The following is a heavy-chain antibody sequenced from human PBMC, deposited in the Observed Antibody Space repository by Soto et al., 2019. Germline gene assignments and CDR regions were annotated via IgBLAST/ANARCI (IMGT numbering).Heavy chain of an antibody. D-gene: IGHD2-2*01. V-gene: IGHV1-69*01. CDR3: AVVPAARTYYYGMDV. J-gene: IGHJ6*02. CDR1: GGTFSSYA. CDR2: IIPIFGTA. Sequence: QVQLVQSGAEVKKPGSSVKVSCKASGGTFSSYAISWVRQAPGQGLEWLGGIIPIFGTANYAQKFQGRVTITADESTSTAHMELSTLRSEDTSVYYCAVVPAARTYYYGMDVWGQGTTVTVSS.